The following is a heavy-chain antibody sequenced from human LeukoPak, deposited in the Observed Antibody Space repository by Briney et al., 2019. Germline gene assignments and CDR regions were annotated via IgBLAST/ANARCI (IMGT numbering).Heavy chain of an antibody. CDR2: ISSSGSTI. Sequence: GGSLRLSCSASGFSISSYEMNWVRQAPGKGLEWVSYISSSGSTIYYADSVKGRFTISRDNAKNSLYLQMNSLRAEDTAVYYCARVELAPYYYYMDVWGKGTTVTVSS. J-gene: IGHJ6*03. CDR1: GFSISSYE. D-gene: IGHD1-7*01. V-gene: IGHV3-48*03. CDR3: ARVELAPYYYYMDV.